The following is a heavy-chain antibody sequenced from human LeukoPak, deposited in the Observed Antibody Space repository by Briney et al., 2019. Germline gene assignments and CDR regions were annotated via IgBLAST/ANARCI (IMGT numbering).Heavy chain of an antibody. Sequence: HAGGSLRLSCAASGFSFSSYSMNWVRQAPGKGLEWVSYISSSSSTIYYADSVKGRFTISRDNAKNSLYLQINSLRAEDTAVYYCARGGSPDYGDYNWFDPWGQGTLVTVSS. CDR2: ISSSSSTI. J-gene: IGHJ5*02. D-gene: IGHD4-17*01. CDR3: ARGGSPDYGDYNWFDP. CDR1: GFSFSSYS. V-gene: IGHV3-48*01.